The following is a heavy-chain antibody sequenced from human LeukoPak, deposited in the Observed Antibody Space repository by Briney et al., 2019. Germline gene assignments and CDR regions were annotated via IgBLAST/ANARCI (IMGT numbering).Heavy chain of an antibody. D-gene: IGHD2-21*01. CDR2: INPNSGGT. V-gene: IGHV1-2*02. J-gene: IGHJ4*02. Sequence: ASVKVSCKASGYTFTGYYMHWVRQAPGQGLEWMGWINPNSGGTNYAQKFQGRVTMTRDTSISTAYMELSRLRSDDTAVYYCASQRYCGGTGCSRDNYQLDYWGQGLLVTVSS. CDR3: ASQRYCGGTGCSRDNYQLDY. CDR1: GYTFTGYY.